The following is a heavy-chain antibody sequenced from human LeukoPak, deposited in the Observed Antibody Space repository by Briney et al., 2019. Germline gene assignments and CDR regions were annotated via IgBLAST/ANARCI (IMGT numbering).Heavy chain of an antibody. D-gene: IGHD6-13*01. CDR3: TLPYSSSWYVFY. V-gene: IGHV3-53*01. J-gene: IGHJ4*02. Sequence: PGGSLRLSCAASGFTVTSNYMSWVRQAPGKGLEWVSVIYSGGSTYYADSVKGRFTISRDNSKNTLYLQMNSLRAEDTAVYYCTLPYSSSWYVFYWGQGTLVSVSS. CDR1: GFTVTSNY. CDR2: IYSGGST.